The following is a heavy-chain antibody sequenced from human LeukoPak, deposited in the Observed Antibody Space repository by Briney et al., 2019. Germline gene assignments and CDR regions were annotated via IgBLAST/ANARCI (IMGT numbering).Heavy chain of an antibody. Sequence: GGSLRLSCAASGFTFINAWMSWVRQAPGKGLEWVGRIKSKTDGGTTDHAAPVKGRFTISRGDSKNTLYLQMNSLKTEDTAVYYCTTDRYGDFDYWGQGTLVTVSS. CDR3: TTDRYGDFDY. V-gene: IGHV3-15*01. J-gene: IGHJ4*02. CDR2: IKSKTDGGTT. D-gene: IGHD4-17*01. CDR1: GFTFINAW.